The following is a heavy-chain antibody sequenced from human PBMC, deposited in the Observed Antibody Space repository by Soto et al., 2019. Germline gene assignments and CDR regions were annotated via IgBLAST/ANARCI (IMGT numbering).Heavy chain of an antibody. CDR1: GGSINSGGYY. CDR3: ARGITMVRGVIHTPYFDY. Sequence: QVQLQESGPGLVKPSQTLSLTCTVSGGSINSGGYYWSWIRQDPGKGLEWIGYIYNSGSTYYNPSLKSRVTISVDTSKNQFSLKLSSVTAADTAVYCCARGITMVRGVIHTPYFDYWGQGTLVTVSS. J-gene: IGHJ4*02. V-gene: IGHV4-31*03. CDR2: IYNSGST. D-gene: IGHD3-10*01.